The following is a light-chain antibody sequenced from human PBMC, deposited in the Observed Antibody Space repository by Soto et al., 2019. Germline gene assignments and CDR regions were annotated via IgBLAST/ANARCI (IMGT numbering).Light chain of an antibody. V-gene: IGKV1-5*01. Sequence: DIQMTQSPATLSASVGDSVTITCRASQSISHWLAWYQQKPGKAPKFLIYDASSLESGVPSRFSGSGSGTEFTLTISSLQPDDFATYYCQQYDSLLGTFGQGTKVDIK. CDR3: QQYDSLLGT. CDR2: DAS. CDR1: QSISHW. J-gene: IGKJ1*01.